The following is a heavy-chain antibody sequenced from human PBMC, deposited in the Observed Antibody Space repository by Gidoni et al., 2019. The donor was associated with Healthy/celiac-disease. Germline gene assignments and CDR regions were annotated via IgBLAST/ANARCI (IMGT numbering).Heavy chain of an antibody. Sequence: QVQLVQLGAEVKKSVSSVMVACEASGGTFSSYAISWVRQAPGQGLEWMGGINPIFCTANYAQKFQGRVTITADKSTSTAYMELSSLRSEDTAVDYCARVRFGYDSSDRAFDIWGQGTMVTVSS. CDR2: INPIFCTA. J-gene: IGHJ3*02. CDR1: GGTFSSYA. D-gene: IGHD3-22*01. CDR3: ARVRFGYDSSDRAFDI. V-gene: IGHV1-69*06.